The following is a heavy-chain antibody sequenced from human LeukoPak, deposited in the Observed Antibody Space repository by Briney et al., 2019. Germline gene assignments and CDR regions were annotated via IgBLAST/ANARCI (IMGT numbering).Heavy chain of an antibody. CDR1: GGSISSSSYY. V-gene: IGHV4-39*01. D-gene: IGHD6-19*01. CDR3: ARRIAVAGTGSFDP. CDR2: IYYSGST. J-gene: IGHJ5*02. Sequence: SETLSLTCTVSGGSISSSSYYWGWIRQPPGKGLEWIGSIYYSGSTYYHPSLKSRVTISVDTSKNQFSLKLSSVTAADTAVYYCARRIAVAGTGSFDPWGQGTLVTVSS.